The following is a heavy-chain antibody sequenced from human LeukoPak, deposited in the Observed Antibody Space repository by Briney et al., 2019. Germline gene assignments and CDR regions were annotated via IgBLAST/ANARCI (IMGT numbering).Heavy chain of an antibody. V-gene: IGHV4-4*07. Sequence: GRIYTSGSTNYNPSLKSRVTMSVDTSKNQFSLKLSSVTAADTAVYYCARGRNGYEMYYFDYWGQGTLVTVSS. J-gene: IGHJ4*02. CDR3: ARGRNGYEMYYFDY. CDR2: IYTSGST. D-gene: IGHD5-24*01.